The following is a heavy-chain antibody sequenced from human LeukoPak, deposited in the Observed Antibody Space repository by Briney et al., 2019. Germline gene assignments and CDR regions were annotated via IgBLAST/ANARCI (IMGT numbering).Heavy chain of an antibody. CDR2: IYYSGST. CDR3: ARMALRGFDY. CDR1: GGSINSGDYY. J-gene: IGHJ4*02. Sequence: SETLSLTCTVSGGSINSGDYYRSWIRQPPGKGLEWIGYIYYSGSTYYNPSLKSRVTISVDTSKNQFSLKLSSVTAADTAVYYCARMALRGFDYWGQGTLVTVPS. D-gene: IGHD1-7*01. V-gene: IGHV4-30-4*01.